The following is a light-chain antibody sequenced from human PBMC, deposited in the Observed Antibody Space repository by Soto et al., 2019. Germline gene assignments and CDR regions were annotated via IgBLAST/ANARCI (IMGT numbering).Light chain of an antibody. Sequence: EIQMTQSPSSVSASVGDRVTITCRASQDISTWLAWYQQKPGRAPNLLIFAASTLQSGVPSRFSGSGSGTDFTLTISSLQPEDFATYYCQQSNSFPLTFGGGTKVNFK. V-gene: IGKV1D-12*01. CDR3: QQSNSFPLT. J-gene: IGKJ4*01. CDR1: QDISTW. CDR2: AAS.